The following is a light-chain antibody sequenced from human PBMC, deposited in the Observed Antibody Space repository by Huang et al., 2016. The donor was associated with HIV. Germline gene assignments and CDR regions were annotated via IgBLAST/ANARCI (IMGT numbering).Light chain of an antibody. V-gene: IGKV3-15*01. CDR2: GTS. Sequence: EIVMTQSPATLSVSPGERATLSCRASQSVSTNLAWYQQKAGQAPLLLMYGTSTRATGVPARFSGSGSGTEFTLTISSLQSEDFAVYYCQQYNNWPPLTFGGGTRVEIK. J-gene: IGKJ4*01. CDR1: QSVSTN. CDR3: QQYNNWPPLT.